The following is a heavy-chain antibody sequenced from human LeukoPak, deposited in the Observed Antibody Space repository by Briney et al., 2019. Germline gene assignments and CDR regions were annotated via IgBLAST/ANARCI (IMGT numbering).Heavy chain of an antibody. Sequence: PGGSLRLSCAASGFTFSSYAMSWVRQAPGKGLEWVSAISGSGGSTYYADSVKGRFTISRDNSKNTLYLQMNSLRAEDTAVYYCAKGASIAAAGTRWGWSDPWGQGTLVTVSS. CDR1: GFTFSSYA. V-gene: IGHV3-23*01. D-gene: IGHD6-13*01. J-gene: IGHJ5*02. CDR3: AKGASIAAAGTRWGWSDP. CDR2: ISGSGGST.